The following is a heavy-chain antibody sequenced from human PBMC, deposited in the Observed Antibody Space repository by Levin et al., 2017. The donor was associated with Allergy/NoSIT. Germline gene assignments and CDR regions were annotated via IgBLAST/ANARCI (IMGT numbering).Heavy chain of an antibody. V-gene: IGHV3-23*01. CDR1: GFTFSSYA. Sequence: GESLKISCAASGFTFSSYAMSWVRQAPGKGLEWVSAISGSGGSTYYADSVKGRFTISRENSKNTLYLQMNSLRAEDTAVYYSAKDLTEDFPHAFDSWGQGTMVTVSS. D-gene: IGHD3/OR15-3a*01. CDR3: AKDLTEDFPHAFDS. J-gene: IGHJ3*02. CDR2: ISGSGGST.